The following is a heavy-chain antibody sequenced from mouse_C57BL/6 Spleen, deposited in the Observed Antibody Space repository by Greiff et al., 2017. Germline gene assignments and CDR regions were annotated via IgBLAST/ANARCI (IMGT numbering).Heavy chain of an antibody. D-gene: IGHD2-3*01. Sequence: QVQLKQSGPELVKPGASVQISCKASGYTFTDYYINWVKQRPGQGLEWIGWIFPGSGSTYYNEKFKGKATLTVDKSSSTAYMLLSSLTSEDSAVYFCASPRWLLRDYAMDYWGPGASVTVSS. J-gene: IGHJ4*01. CDR3: ASPRWLLRDYAMDY. CDR2: IFPGSGST. CDR1: GYTFTDYY. V-gene: IGHV1-75*01.